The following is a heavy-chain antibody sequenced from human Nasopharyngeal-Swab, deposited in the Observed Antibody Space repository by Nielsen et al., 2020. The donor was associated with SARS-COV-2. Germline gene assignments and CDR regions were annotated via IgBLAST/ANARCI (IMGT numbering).Heavy chain of an antibody. D-gene: IGHD3-22*01. CDR1: GFTLSTYW. CDR2: INSDGSST. Sequence: GESLKISCVASGFTLSTYWMHWVRQAPGKGLVWVSRINSDGSSTSYADSVKGRFTISRDNAKNSLYLQMNSLRAEDTAVYYCARSEQYFYDSSGYPNYYFDYWGQGTLVTVSS. V-gene: IGHV3-74*01. J-gene: IGHJ4*02. CDR3: ARSEQYFYDSSGYPNYYFDY.